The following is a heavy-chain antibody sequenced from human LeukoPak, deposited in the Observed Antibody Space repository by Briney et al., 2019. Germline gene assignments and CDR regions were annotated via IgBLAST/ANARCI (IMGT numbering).Heavy chain of an antibody. J-gene: IGHJ3*02. CDR1: GFTLSNYY. D-gene: IGHD1-1*01. V-gene: IGHV3-74*01. Sequence: GGSLRLSCTASGFTLSNYYIHWVRQAPGKGPVWVARITGDGSGTNYADSVKGRFTISRDNAKNTVYLQMNRLRAEDTAVYYCATNPRTDFDIWGQGTMVTVSS. CDR2: ITGDGSGT. CDR3: ATNPRTDFDI.